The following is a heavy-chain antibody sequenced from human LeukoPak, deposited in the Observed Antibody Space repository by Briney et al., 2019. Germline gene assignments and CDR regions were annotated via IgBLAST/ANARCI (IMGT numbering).Heavy chain of an antibody. Sequence: PGGSLRLSCAASGFTFSSYEMNWVRQAPGKGLEWVSYISSSGSTIYYADSVKGRFTISRDNSKNTLYLQMNSLRAEDTAVYYCARDEGGNSGSYYGNYFDYWGQGTLVTVSS. V-gene: IGHV3-48*03. D-gene: IGHD1-26*01. CDR1: GFTFSSYE. CDR2: ISSSGSTI. J-gene: IGHJ4*02. CDR3: ARDEGGNSGSYYGNYFDY.